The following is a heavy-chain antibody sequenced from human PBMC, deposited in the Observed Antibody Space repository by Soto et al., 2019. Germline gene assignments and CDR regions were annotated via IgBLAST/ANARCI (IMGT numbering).Heavy chain of an antibody. CDR1: GFTFSSYA. Sequence: GGSLRLSCAASGFTFSSYAMSWVRQAPGKGLEWVSDISGSGGSTYYADSVKGRFTISRDNSKNTLYLQMNSLRAEDTAVYYCAKDQPIAARVYYYGMDVWGQGTTVTVSS. CDR2: ISGSGGST. J-gene: IGHJ6*02. D-gene: IGHD6-6*01. CDR3: AKDQPIAARVYYYGMDV. V-gene: IGHV3-23*01.